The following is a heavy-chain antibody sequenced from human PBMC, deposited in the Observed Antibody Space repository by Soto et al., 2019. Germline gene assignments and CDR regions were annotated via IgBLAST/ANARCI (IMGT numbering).Heavy chain of an antibody. Sequence: EVQLLESGGGLVQPGGSLRLSCTASAFTFSAYAMSWVRQAPGKGLEWVSAITGSGDSTYYADSVKGRFTISRDNXXNTRYLQMNSLRADDTAVYYCAKGSRASRPYYFDYWGQGTLVTVCS. CDR2: ITGSGDST. D-gene: IGHD3-16*01. J-gene: IGHJ4*02. V-gene: IGHV3-23*01. CDR3: AKGSRASRPYYFDY. CDR1: AFTFSAYA.